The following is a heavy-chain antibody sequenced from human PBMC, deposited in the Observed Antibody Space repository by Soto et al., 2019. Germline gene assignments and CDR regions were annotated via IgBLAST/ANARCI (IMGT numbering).Heavy chain of an antibody. CDR1: GGTFSSYA. D-gene: IGHD3-10*01. V-gene: IGHV1-69*01. CDR3: TRGITLIRGANHLVYYYGMDV. J-gene: IGHJ6*02. CDR2: FNPIFETA. Sequence: QVQLGQSGAEVKKPGSSVKVSCKASGGTFSSYAISWVRQAPGQGLEWMGGFNPIFETANYAQKFQGRVTITANDSTTTASMGLSSLRSEETTVYYCTRGITLIRGANHLVYYYGMDVWGHGTTVAVSS.